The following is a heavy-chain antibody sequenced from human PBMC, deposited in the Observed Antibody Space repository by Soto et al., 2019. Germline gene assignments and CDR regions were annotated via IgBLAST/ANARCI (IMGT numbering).Heavy chain of an antibody. D-gene: IGHD4-4*01. CDR1: GGTFSSYA. V-gene: IGHV1-69*05. Sequence: QVQLVQSGAEVKKPGSSVKVSCKASGGTFSSYAISWVRQAPGQGLEWMGGIIPIFGTANYAQKFQGRVPXTXXXAXXTAYMELSSLRSEDTAVYYCASPPSSNRYYYGMDVWGQGTTVTVSS. CDR2: IIPIFGTA. J-gene: IGHJ6*02. CDR3: ASPPSSNRYYYGMDV.